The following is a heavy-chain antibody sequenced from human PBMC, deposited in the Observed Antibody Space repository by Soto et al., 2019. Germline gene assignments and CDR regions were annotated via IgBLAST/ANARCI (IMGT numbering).Heavy chain of an antibody. J-gene: IGHJ4*02. CDR3: ARLDRDYYDSSGPFGY. CDR2: IYPGDSDT. V-gene: IGHV5-51*03. Sequence: EVQLVQSGAEVKKPGESLKISCKGSGYSFTSYWIGWVRQMPGKGLEWMGIIYPGDSDTSYSPSFQGQVTISADKSISTAYLQWSSLKASDTAMYYCARLDRDYYDSSGPFGYWGQGTLVTVSS. D-gene: IGHD3-22*01. CDR1: GYSFTSYW.